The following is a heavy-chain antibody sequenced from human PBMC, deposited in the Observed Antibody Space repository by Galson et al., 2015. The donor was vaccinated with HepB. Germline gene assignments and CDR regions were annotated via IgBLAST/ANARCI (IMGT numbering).Heavy chain of an antibody. CDR3: ARDRYSSSWHPVYNWFDP. CDR2: IYYSGST. D-gene: IGHD6-13*01. Sequence: ETLSLTCTVSGGSISSSSYYWGWIRQPPGKGLEWIGSIYYSGSTYYNPSLKSRVTISVDTSKNQLSLKLSSVTAADTAVYYCARDRYSSSWHPVYNWFDPWGQGTLVTVSS. V-gene: IGHV4-39*07. J-gene: IGHJ5*02. CDR1: GGSISSSSYY.